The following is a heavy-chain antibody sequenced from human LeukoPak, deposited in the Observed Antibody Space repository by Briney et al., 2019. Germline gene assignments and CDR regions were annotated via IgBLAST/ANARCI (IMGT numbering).Heavy chain of an antibody. V-gene: IGHV3-30*18. D-gene: IGHD1-1*01. Sequence: PGRSLRLSCAASGFTFSSYGMHWVRQAPGKGLEWVAVISYDGSNKYYADSVKGRFTISRDNSKNTLYLQMNSLRAEDTAVYYCAKVSPVRGYYYGMDVWGQGTTVTVSS. CDR1: GFTFSSYG. CDR3: AKVSPVRGYYYGMDV. J-gene: IGHJ6*02. CDR2: ISYDGSNK.